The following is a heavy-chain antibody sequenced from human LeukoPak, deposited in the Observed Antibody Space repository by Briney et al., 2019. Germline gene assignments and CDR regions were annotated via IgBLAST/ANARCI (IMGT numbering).Heavy chain of an antibody. J-gene: IGHJ4*02. CDR1: GFTFSSYG. Sequence: GGSLRLSCAASGFTFSSYGMHWVRQAPGKGLEWVAVIWYDGSKKYYGDSVKGRFTISRDNSKNTLYLQMNSLRAEDTAVYYCAKAPPYKKYFDYWGQGTLVTVSS. CDR2: IWYDGSKK. V-gene: IGHV3-33*06. D-gene: IGHD1-1*01. CDR3: AKAPPYKKYFDY.